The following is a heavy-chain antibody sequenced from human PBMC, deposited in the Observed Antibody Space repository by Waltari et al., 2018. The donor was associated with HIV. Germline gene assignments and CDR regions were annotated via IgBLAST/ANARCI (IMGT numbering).Heavy chain of an antibody. J-gene: IGHJ5*02. CDR3: ARGRSVVVPAAIRIKNWFDP. CDR2: INHSGST. CDR1: GGSFSAYY. D-gene: IGHD2-2*02. V-gene: IGHV4-34*01. Sequence: QVQLQQWGAGLLKPSETLSLTCAVYGGSFSAYYWSWVRQPPGKGLEWIGEINHSGSTNYNPSLKSRVTISVDTSKNQFSLKLSSVTAAETAVYYCARGRSVVVPAAIRIKNWFDPWGQGTLVTVSS.